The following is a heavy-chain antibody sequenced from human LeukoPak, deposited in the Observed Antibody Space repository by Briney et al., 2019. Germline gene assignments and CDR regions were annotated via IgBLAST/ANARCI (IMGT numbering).Heavy chain of an antibody. CDR2: ISSSSSYI. J-gene: IGHJ5*02. CDR3: ARSIAVAGTGKYNWFDP. V-gene: IGHV3-21*01. Sequence: GGSLRLSRAASGFTFSSYSMNWVRQAPGKGLEWVSSISSSSSYIYYADSVKGRFTISRDNAKNSLYLQMNSLRAEDTAVYYCARSIAVAGTGKYNWFDPWGQGTLVTVSS. D-gene: IGHD6-19*01. CDR1: GFTFSSYS.